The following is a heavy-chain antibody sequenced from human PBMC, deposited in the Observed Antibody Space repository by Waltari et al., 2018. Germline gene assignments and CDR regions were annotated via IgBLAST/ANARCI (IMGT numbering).Heavy chain of an antibody. J-gene: IGHJ3*02. CDR1: GYILTELS. D-gene: IGHD1-1*01. V-gene: IGHV1-24*01. Sequence: QGQVVQSGAEVKKPGASVKVSCKVSGYILTELSIHWVRQAPGKGLEWMGGFDPEDGKGIYAQKFQGRVTMTEDTSTDTAYMELSSLRSEDTAVYYCATDSRGGNDGFDIWGQGTMVTVSS. CDR2: FDPEDGKG. CDR3: ATDSRGGNDGFDI.